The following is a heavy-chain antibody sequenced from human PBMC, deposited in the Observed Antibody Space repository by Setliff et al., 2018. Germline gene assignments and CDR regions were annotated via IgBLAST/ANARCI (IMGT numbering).Heavy chain of an antibody. V-gene: IGHV4-4*08. D-gene: IGHD3-10*01. CDR1: GDSLRNDY. J-gene: IGHJ4*02. CDR3: ARSLGSGSYYNSRPFYSDY. Sequence: TLSLTCSVSGDSLRNDYWTWIRQPPGKGLEWIGNMHAGGNTNYHPSLKSRVTISGDMSKNQFSLKLTSVTAADTAVYYCARSLGSGSYYNSRPFYSDYWGQGTLVTVSS. CDR2: MHAGGNT.